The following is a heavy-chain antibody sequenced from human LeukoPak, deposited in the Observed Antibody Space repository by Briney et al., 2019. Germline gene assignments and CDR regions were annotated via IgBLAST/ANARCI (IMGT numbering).Heavy chain of an antibody. D-gene: IGHD3-22*01. V-gene: IGHV3-21*06. CDR3: ARADGTMIVVVPNFDY. J-gene: IGHJ4*02. Sequence: GGSLRLSCAASGFTFSSYSMSWVRQAPGKGLEWVSSITSTSDYIYYADSVKGRFTISRDNARNSLYLQMNSLRPEDTAVYYCARADGTMIVVVPNFDYWGQGTLVTVSS. CDR2: ITSTSDYI. CDR1: GFTFSSYS.